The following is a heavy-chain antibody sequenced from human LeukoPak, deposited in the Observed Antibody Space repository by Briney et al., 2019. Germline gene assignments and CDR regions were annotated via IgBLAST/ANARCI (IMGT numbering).Heavy chain of an antibody. V-gene: IGHV4-59*01. D-gene: IGHD3-9*01. Sequence: SETVSLTCTVSGGSINRASGAWIRQPPGKGLEWMGFTSYTGSTSYNPSLGSRVTMAVDTSSNQFSLDLSSVTAADTAVYYCATYDMMTGYSDSWGQGTLVTVSS. CDR1: GGSINRAS. J-gene: IGHJ4*02. CDR2: TSYTGST. CDR3: ATYDMMTGYSDS.